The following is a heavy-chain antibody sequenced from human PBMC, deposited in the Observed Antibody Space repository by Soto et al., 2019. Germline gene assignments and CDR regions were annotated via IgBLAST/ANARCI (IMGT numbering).Heavy chain of an antibody. Sequence: GGSLRLSCAASGFTFSSYSMNWVRQAPGKGLEWVSSISSSSYIYYADSVKGRFTISRDNAKNSLYLQMNSLRAEDTAVYYCASSSGPPTRDRDDFDIWGQGTMVTVSS. CDR2: ISSSSYI. V-gene: IGHV3-21*01. CDR3: ASSSGPPTRDRDDFDI. J-gene: IGHJ3*02. D-gene: IGHD3-3*01. CDR1: GFTFSSYS.